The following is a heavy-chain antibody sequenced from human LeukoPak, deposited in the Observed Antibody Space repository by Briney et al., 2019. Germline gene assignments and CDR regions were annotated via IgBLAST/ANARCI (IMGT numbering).Heavy chain of an antibody. J-gene: IGHJ4*02. D-gene: IGHD6-19*01. V-gene: IGHV1-2*02. CDR3: ARAAWEQWLVPFDY. CDR1: GYTFTSYG. CDR2: INPNSGGT. Sequence: ASVKVSCKASGYTFTSYGISWVRQAPGQGLEWMGWINPNSGGTNYAQKFQGRVTMTRDTSISTAYMELSRLRSDDTAVYYCARAAWEQWLVPFDYWGQGTLVTVSS.